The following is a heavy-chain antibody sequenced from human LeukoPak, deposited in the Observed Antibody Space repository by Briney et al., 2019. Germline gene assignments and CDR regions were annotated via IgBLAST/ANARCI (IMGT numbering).Heavy chain of an antibody. CDR2: INHSGST. Sequence: SETLSLTCAVYGGSFSGYYWSWIRQPPGKGLEWIGEINHSGSTNYNPSLKSRVTISVDTSKNQFSLKLSSVTAADTAVYYCERGVSVDYWGQGTLVTVSS. CDR3: ERGVSVDY. CDR1: GGSFSGYY. V-gene: IGHV4-34*01. J-gene: IGHJ4*02. D-gene: IGHD3-16*01.